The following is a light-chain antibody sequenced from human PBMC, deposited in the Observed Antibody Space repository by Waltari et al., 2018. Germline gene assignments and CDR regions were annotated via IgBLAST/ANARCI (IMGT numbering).Light chain of an antibody. V-gene: IGKV3-20*01. J-gene: IGKJ1*01. CDR1: QSVSRTV. CDR3: QKYGTLPAT. Sequence: EIVLTQSPGTLSLFPGERATLSCRASQSVSRTVAWYQQKPGQAPRLLIYDASSRATGIPDRFSGSGSGTDFSLTISRLGPEDFAVYYCQKYGTLPATFGQGTKVEIK. CDR2: DAS.